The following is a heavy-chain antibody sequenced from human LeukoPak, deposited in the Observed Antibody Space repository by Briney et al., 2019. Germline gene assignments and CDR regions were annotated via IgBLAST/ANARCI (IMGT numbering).Heavy chain of an antibody. V-gene: IGHV3-7*01. Sequence: GGSLRLSCAASAFTFSNYWMSWVRQAPGKGLEWVANINQDGSEIYYVDSVKGRFTISRDNAKNSLYLQINSLRAEDTAVYYCARFARSPDCWGQGTLVTVSS. CDR3: ARFARSPDC. J-gene: IGHJ4*02. CDR1: AFTFSNYW. D-gene: IGHD3-10*01. CDR2: INQDGSEI.